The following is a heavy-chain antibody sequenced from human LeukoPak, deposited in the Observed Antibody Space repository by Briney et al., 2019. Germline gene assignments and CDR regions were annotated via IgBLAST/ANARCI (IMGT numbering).Heavy chain of an antibody. Sequence: GGSLRLSCTASGFTFSSYSMNWVRQAPGKGLEWVSYVSTSSTTIYYADSVKGRFTISRDNVKNSLYLQMNSLRTEDTAVYYCAKGSYGAYGVFDNWGQGTLVTVSS. V-gene: IGHV3-48*04. CDR2: VSTSSTTI. CDR3: AKGSYGAYGVFDN. CDR1: GFTFSSYS. J-gene: IGHJ4*02. D-gene: IGHD4-17*01.